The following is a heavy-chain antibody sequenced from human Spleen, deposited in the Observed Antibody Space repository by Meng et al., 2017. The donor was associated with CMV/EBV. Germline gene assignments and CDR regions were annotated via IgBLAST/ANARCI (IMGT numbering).Heavy chain of an antibody. V-gene: IGHV4-59*01. D-gene: IGHD2-2*01. CDR3: ARGSTSWGDV. Sequence: SETLSLTCTVSGGSISSYYWSWIRQPPGKGLEWIGYIYYSGSTNYNPSLKSRVTISVDTSKNQFSLKLSSVTAADTAVYYCARGSTSWGDVWGQGTTVTDSS. CDR1: GGSISSYY. CDR2: IYYSGST. J-gene: IGHJ6*02.